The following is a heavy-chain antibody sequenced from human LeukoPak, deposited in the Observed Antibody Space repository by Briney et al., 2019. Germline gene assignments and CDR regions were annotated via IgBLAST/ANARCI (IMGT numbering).Heavy chain of an antibody. CDR3: ARATSYSNYGMDV. CDR1: GFTFSHHW. CDR2: INSDRSST. J-gene: IGHJ6*02. V-gene: IGHV3-74*01. D-gene: IGHD6-13*01. Sequence: GGSLRLSCAASGFTFSHHWMHWVRQVPGKGLVWVSRINSDRSSTTYADSVKGRFPISRDNARNTLYLQMNSLRAEDTAVHYCARATSYSNYGMDVWGQGTTVTVSS.